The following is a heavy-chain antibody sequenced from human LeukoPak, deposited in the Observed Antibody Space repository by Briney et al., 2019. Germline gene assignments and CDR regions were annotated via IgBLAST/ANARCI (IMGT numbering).Heavy chain of an antibody. D-gene: IGHD3-22*01. J-gene: IGHJ4*02. CDR2: INPSGGST. Sequence: ASVKVSCKASGYTFTSYYMHWVRQAPGQGLEWMGIINPSGGSTSYAQKFQGRVTMTRDTSTSTVYMELSSLRSEDTAVYYCASGTVRVITGSYFDYWGQGTLVTVSS. V-gene: IGHV1-46*01. CDR1: GYTFTSYY. CDR3: ASGTVRVITGSYFDY.